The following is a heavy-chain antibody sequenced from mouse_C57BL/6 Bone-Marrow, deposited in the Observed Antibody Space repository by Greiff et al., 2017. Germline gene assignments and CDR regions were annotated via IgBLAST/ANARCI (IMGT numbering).Heavy chain of an antibody. J-gene: IGHJ4*01. CDR1: GYTFTSYW. V-gene: IGHV1-72*01. Sequence: VQLQQPGAELVKPGASVKLSCKASGYTFTSYWMHWVKQRPGRGLEWIGRIGPNSGGTKYNEKFKSKATLTVDQPSSTAYMQLSSLTSEDSAVYYGARLYLILGAMDYWGQGTSVTVSS. CDR3: ARLYLILGAMDY. CDR2: IGPNSGGT. D-gene: IGHD2-3*01.